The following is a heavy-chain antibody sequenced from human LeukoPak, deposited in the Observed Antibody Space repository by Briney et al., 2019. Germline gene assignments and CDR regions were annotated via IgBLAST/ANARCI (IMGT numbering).Heavy chain of an antibody. CDR2: MNQDGSGK. Sequence: GGSLRPSCAASGFTFSNYWMTWVRQAPGKGLEWVANMNQDGSGKYYVDSVKGRFAISRDNAKNSLYLQMNNLRVEDTAVYYCARDNDRKDDSWGQGTLVTVSS. CDR1: GFTFSNYW. CDR3: ARDNDRKDDS. D-gene: IGHD3-16*01. J-gene: IGHJ5*02. V-gene: IGHV3-7*01.